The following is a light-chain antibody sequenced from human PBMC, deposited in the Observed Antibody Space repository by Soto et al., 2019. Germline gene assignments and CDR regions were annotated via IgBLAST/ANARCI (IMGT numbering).Light chain of an antibody. J-gene: IGLJ1*01. CDR3: CLYAGSYSYV. V-gene: IGLV2-11*01. CDR2: DVN. Sequence: LTQPRSVSGSPGQSVAISCTGTSSDVGGYNYVSWFQQHPGKVPKLIISDVNKRPSGVPDRFAGSKSGNTASLTISGLQAEDEADYYCCLYAGSYSYVFGTGTKVTVL. CDR1: SSDVGGYNY.